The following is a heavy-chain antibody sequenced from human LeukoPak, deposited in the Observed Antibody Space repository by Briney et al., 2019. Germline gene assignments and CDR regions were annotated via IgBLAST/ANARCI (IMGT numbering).Heavy chain of an antibody. D-gene: IGHD6-13*01. CDR1: GFTVSSNY. CDR3: ARARAAAGINWLDP. Sequence: GGSLRLSCAASGFTVSSNYMSWVRPAPGKGLEWVSVIYSCGSTYYADSVKGRFTISRDNSKNTLYLQMNSLRAEDTAVYYCARARAAAGINWLDPWGQGTLVTVSS. V-gene: IGHV3-66*03. CDR2: IYSCGST. J-gene: IGHJ5*02.